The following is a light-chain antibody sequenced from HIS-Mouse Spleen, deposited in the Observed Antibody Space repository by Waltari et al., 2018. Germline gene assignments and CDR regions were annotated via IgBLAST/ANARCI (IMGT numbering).Light chain of an antibody. CDR1: ALPKKY. CDR2: EDS. CDR3: YSTDSSGNHRV. V-gene: IGLV3-10*01. J-gene: IGLJ2*01. Sequence: SYELTQPPSVSVSPGQTARITCSGDALPKKYAYWYPQKSGQAPVLVIYEDSKRPSGNPERCSGASSGTMATWTISGAQVEDEADYYCYSTDSSGNHRVFGGGTKLTVL.